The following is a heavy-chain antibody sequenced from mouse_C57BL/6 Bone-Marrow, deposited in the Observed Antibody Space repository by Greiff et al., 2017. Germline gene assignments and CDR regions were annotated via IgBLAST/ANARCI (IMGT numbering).Heavy chain of an antibody. CDR3: ARNYYQDY. CDR2: ISSGSSTI. Sequence: EVKVVESGGGLVKPGGSLKLSCAASGFTFSDYGMHWVRQAPETGLEWVAYISSGSSTISYADTVKGRFTISRDNAKNTLFLQMTSLRSEDTAMYYCARNYYQDYWGQGTTLTVSS. V-gene: IGHV5-17*01. D-gene: IGHD1-1*01. CDR1: GFTFSDYG. J-gene: IGHJ2*01.